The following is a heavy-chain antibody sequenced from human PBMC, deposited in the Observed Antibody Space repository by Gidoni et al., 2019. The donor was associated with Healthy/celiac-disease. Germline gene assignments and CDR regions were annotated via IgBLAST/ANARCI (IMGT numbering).Heavy chain of an antibody. D-gene: IGHD2-2*01. CDR1: GYTLTELS. V-gene: IGHV1-24*01. CDR3: ATSTICSSTSCYQVGWFDP. J-gene: IGHJ5*02. CDR2: FDTEDGET. Sequence: QVQLLQSGAELKKPGASVKVSCKVSGYTLTELSLHWVRQAPGKGLEWMGGFDTEDGETIYEQKFQGRVTMTEDTSTDTAYMELSSLRSEDTAVYYCATSTICSSTSCYQVGWFDPWGQGTLVTVSS.